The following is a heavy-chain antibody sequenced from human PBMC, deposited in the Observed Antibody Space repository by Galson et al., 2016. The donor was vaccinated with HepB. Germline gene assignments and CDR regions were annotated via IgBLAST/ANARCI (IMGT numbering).Heavy chain of an antibody. CDR3: ATVPILGAVARYLDY. J-gene: IGHJ4*02. V-gene: IGHV3-21*01. D-gene: IGHD3-3*01. CDR1: GLSFHTYS. Sequence: SLRLSCAASGLSFHTYSMNWVRQAPGKGLEWVSSISSSSSYIYYADSVKGRFSISRDNAKKSLFLQTNSLRVEDTAVYYCATVPILGAVARYLDYWGQGTLVTVSS. CDR2: ISSSSSYI.